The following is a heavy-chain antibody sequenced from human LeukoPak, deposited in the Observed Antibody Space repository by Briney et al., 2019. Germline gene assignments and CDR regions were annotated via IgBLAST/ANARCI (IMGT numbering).Heavy chain of an antibody. CDR1: GFTFSSYS. D-gene: IGHD3-9*01. V-gene: IGHV3-21*01. Sequence: GGSLRLSCAASGFTFSSYSMNWVRQAPGKGLEWVSSISSSSSYIYYAESVKGRFTISRDNAKSSLYLQMNSLRAEDTAVYYCARDGPLYYDILTGYPTEYFQHWGQGTLVTVSS. CDR2: ISSSSSYI. CDR3: ARDGPLYYDILTGYPTEYFQH. J-gene: IGHJ1*01.